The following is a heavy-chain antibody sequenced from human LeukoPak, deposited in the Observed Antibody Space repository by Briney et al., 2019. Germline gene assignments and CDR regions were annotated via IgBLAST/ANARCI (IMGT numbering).Heavy chain of an antibody. V-gene: IGHV3-23*01. Sequence: SGGSLRLSCAASGFTFSNYAMNWVRQAPGKGLEWVSTISGSGGSSYYADSVKGRFTISRDNSKNTLYLQLNSLRAVDTAVYYCAKWGCSGGTCYPFDYWGQGTLVTVSS. D-gene: IGHD2-15*01. CDR2: ISGSGGSS. J-gene: IGHJ4*02. CDR1: GFTFSNYA. CDR3: AKWGCSGGTCYPFDY.